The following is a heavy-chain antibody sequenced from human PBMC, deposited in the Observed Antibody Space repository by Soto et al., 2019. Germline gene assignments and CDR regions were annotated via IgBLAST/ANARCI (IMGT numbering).Heavy chain of an antibody. J-gene: IGHJ4*02. CDR2: IFYSGST. V-gene: IGHV4-39*01. CDR1: GDSFRSRDHY. D-gene: IGHD3-10*01. Sequence: QLLLQQSGPGLLKPSETLSLTCTVSGDSFRSRDHYWGWIRQPPGKGLEWIGSIFYSGSTYYNPSLKSRVTISVDTSKNQVSLKVSSVTAADTAVYYCAKHDLGDVPDFWGQGTLVAVSS. CDR3: AKHDLGDVPDF.